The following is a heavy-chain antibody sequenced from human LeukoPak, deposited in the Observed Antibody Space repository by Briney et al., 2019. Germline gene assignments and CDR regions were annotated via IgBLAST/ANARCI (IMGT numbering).Heavy chain of an antibody. J-gene: IGHJ4*02. CDR1: GYTFTGYY. Sequence: ASVNVSCTASGYTFTGYYMHWVRQAPGQGLEWMGWINPNSGGTNYAQKLQGRVTMTRDTSISTAYMELSRLRSDDTAAYYCARVGTSSGIAVAGPVFDYWGQGTLVTVSS. V-gene: IGHV1-2*02. D-gene: IGHD6-19*01. CDR3: ARVGTSSGIAVAGPVFDY. CDR2: INPNSGGT.